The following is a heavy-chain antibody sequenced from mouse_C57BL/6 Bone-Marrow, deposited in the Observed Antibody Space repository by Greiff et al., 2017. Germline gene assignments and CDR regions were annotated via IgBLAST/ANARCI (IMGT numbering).Heavy chain of an antibody. CDR2: ISSGSSTI. J-gene: IGHJ4*01. CDR1: GFTFSDYG. D-gene: IGHD1-1*01. V-gene: IGHV5-17*01. CDR3: ARDYYYGSSNDYSMDY. Sequence: EVMLVESGGGLVKPGGSLKLSCAASGFTFSDYGMHWVRQAPEKGLEWVAYISSGSSTIYYADTVKGRFTIARDHAKNTLFLHMTSLRSEDTAMYYCARDYYYGSSNDYSMDYWGQGTSVTVSS.